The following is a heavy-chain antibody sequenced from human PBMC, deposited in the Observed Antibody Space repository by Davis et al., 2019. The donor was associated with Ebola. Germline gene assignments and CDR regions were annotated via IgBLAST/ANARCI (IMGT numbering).Heavy chain of an antibody. CDR2: LGTSADT. CDR1: GFIFSTYV. V-gene: IGHV3-23*01. J-gene: IGHJ3*01. Sequence: GESLKISCSASGFIFSTYVMSWVRQAPGKGLEWVSTLGTSADTYYADYVKGRFTISRDNSKNTLYLQMNGLRVEDTAMYYCAKDNRNIWSEVWGQGTMVTVSS. D-gene: IGHD2/OR15-2a*01. CDR3: AKDNRNIWSEV.